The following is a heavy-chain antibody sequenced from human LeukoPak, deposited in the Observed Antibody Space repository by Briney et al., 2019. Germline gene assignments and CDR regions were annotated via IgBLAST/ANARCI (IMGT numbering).Heavy chain of an antibody. CDR3: AKDCSSGWNSFFDY. CDR2: ISGSGGST. Sequence: GGSLRLSCAASGLTFSSHWMHWVRQAPGKGLEWVSAISGSGGSTYYADSVKGRFTISRDNSKNTLYLQMNSLRAEDTAVYYCAKDCSSGWNSFFDYWGQGTLVTVSS. D-gene: IGHD6-19*01. CDR1: GLTFSSHW. V-gene: IGHV3-23*01. J-gene: IGHJ4*02.